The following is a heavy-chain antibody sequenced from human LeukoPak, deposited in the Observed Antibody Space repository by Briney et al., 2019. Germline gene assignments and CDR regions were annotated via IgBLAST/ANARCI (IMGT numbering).Heavy chain of an antibody. CDR3: AQGAFLWSPDY. Sequence: GGSLRLSCAASGFTFSSYSMNWVRQAPGKGLEWVSSISSSSSYIYYADSVKGQFTISRDNAKNSLYLQMNSLRAEDTAVYYCAQGAFLWSPDYWGQGTLVTVSS. CDR2: ISSSSSYI. J-gene: IGHJ4*02. V-gene: IGHV3-21*01. D-gene: IGHD2/OR15-2a*01. CDR1: GFTFSSYS.